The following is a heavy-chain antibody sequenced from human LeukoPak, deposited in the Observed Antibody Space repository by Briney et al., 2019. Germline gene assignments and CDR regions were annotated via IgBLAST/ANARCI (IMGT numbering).Heavy chain of an antibody. Sequence: ASVKVSCKAPGYTFTGYYMHWVRQAPGQGLEWMGWVDPNSGGTSYAQKFQGRVTMTRDTSITTVYMELNRLNSDDTAAYYCARDSRVTNGDYWGQGTLVTVSS. CDR3: ARDSRVTNGDY. J-gene: IGHJ4*02. CDR1: GYTFTGYY. V-gene: IGHV1-2*02. CDR2: VDPNSGGT. D-gene: IGHD3-10*01.